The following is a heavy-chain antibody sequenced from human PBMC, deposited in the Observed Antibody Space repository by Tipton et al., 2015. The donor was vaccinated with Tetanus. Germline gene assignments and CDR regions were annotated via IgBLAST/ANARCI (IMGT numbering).Heavy chain of an antibody. D-gene: IGHD3-3*02. CDR1: GGSISGPNW. CDR2: VDDSGST. V-gene: IGHV4-4*02. J-gene: IGHJ5*02. Sequence: TLSLTCAVTGGSISGPNWWSWVRQPPGKGLEWIGEVDDSGSTNYSPSLKSRVTISLDTSKNEFSLTLSSVTAADTAVYYCARVQLSSSFLKYNWLDPWGQGTLVTVAS. CDR3: ARVQLSSSFLKYNWLDP.